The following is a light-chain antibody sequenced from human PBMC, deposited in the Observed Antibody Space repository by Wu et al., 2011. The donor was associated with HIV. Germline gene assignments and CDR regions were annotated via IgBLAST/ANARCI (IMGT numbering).Light chain of an antibody. CDR3: QHRSSWPLT. CDR1: QSVNTN. CDR2: DAS. V-gene: IGKV3-11*01. J-gene: IGKJ5*01. Sequence: EILLTQSPATLSVSPGERATLSCRASQSVNTNLAWYQQKPGQAPRLLIDDASNRATGIPGRFSGRGSGTDFTLTINSLEPEDFAVYYCQHRSSWPLTFGQGTRLEIK.